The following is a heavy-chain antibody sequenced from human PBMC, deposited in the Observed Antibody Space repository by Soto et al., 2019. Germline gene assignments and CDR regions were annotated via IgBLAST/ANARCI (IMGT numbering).Heavy chain of an antibody. D-gene: IGHD7-27*01. Sequence: QVHLVQSGAEVRKPGASVKVSCKASGYTFSSYAMHWVRQAPGQRLEWMGWINAGYGNTKSSQKFQDRVTISRDTSASTGAVELTSLRSGDTAVNYCARDTGDGTFDFWGQGTLFTVSS. V-gene: IGHV1-3*01. CDR3: ARDTGDGTFDF. CDR2: INAGYGNT. CDR1: GYTFSSYA. J-gene: IGHJ4*02.